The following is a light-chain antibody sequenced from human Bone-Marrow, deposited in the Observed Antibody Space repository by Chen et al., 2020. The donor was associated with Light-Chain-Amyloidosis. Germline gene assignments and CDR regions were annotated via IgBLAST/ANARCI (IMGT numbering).Light chain of an antibody. V-gene: IGKV1-NL1*01. CDR3: QEYYDTPHT. CDR1: RIISNS. J-gene: IGKJ2*01. Sequence: DIQMTQSPSSLSASVGDRVTITCRATRIISNSLVWYQQKPGKAPKLLLYAASRLEGGVPSRFSGSGSGTDYTLTITSLEPEDFATYYCQEYYDTPHTFGQGTKLEIK. CDR2: AAS.